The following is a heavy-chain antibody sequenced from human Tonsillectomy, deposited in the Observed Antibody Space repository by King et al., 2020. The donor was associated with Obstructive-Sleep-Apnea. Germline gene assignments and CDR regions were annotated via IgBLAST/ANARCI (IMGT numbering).Heavy chain of an antibody. Sequence: QLVQSGAEVKRPGSSVKVSCKASGGTFSSYAFIWVRLAPGQGLEWMGEIIPLYASTSNAEKFQGRVPITADESTSTAYMELSSLRSEATAVYYCASGVAPRQYYYYGLDGWGQGTTVTASS. J-gene: IGHJ6*02. CDR2: IIPLYAST. CDR1: GGTFSSYA. D-gene: IGHD6-6*01. V-gene: IGHV1-69*01. CDR3: ASGVAPRQYYYYGLDG.